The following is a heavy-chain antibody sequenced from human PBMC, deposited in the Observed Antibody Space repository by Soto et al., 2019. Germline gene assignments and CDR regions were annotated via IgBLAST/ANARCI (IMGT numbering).Heavy chain of an antibody. D-gene: IGHD2-15*01. J-gene: IGHJ4*02. V-gene: IGHV3-23*01. CDR1: GFTFSSYA. CDR2: ISGTGDST. CDR3: ENNLGLHG. Sequence: LRLSCAASGFTFSSYAMIWVRQSPGKGLEWVSGISGTGDSTYYADSVKGRFNISRDNSKKKLYMQMNSMRAEDTAVYYCENNLGLHGWGQGTLVTVSS.